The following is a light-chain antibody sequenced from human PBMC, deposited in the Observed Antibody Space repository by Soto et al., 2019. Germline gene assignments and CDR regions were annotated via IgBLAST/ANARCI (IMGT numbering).Light chain of an antibody. J-gene: IGLJ2*01. Sequence: QSVLTQPASVSGSPGQSITIPCTGTIIDIGGYNYVSWYQQHPGKAPKLMIFNVSYRPSGISDRFSGSKSGNTASLTISGLQPEDEADYYCSSYGASSTLFGGGTKLTVL. CDR1: IIDIGGYNY. CDR3: SSYGASSTL. V-gene: IGLV2-14*03. CDR2: NVS.